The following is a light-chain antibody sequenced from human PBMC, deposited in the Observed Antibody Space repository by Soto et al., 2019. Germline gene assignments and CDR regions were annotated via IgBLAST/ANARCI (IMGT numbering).Light chain of an antibody. V-gene: IGKV3-20*01. Sequence: EIVLTQSPGTLSLSPGERATLPCRASQSVSSNFLAWYQQKPGQAPRLLIYGASSRATGLPDRFSGSGSAEDFTLTISRLEPEDVAVYYWQQYGSSPRTFGQGTKVEIK. J-gene: IGKJ1*01. CDR1: QSVSSNF. CDR2: GAS. CDR3: QQYGSSPRT.